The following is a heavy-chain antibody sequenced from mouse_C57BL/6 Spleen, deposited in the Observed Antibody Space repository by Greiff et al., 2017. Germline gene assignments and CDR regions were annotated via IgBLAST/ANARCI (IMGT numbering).Heavy chain of an antibody. D-gene: IGHD2-5*01. CDR3: PSSTDYSNTYFAY. V-gene: IGHV1-69*01. J-gene: IGHJ2*01. CDR1: GYTFTSYW. CDR2: IDPSDSYT. Sequence: QVQLQQPGAELVMPGASVKLSCKASGYTFTSYWMHWVKQRPGQGLEWIGEIDPSDSYTNYNQKFKGKSTLTVDKSSSTAYMQLSSLTSEASAVYYCPSSTDYSNTYFAYWGQGPTLPVSS.